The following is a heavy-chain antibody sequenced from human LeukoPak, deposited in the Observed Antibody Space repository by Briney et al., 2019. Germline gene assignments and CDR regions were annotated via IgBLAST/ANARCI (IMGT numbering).Heavy chain of an antibody. D-gene: IGHD3-10*01. Sequence: PSETLSLTCTVSGGSISRGSYYWSWIRQPAGKGLEWIGRIYTSGNTNYNPSLKSRVTISVDTSRNQFSLKLTSVTAADTAVYYCARAITMVRGVLYYFDYWGQGTLVTVSS. J-gene: IGHJ4*02. CDR1: GGSISRGSYY. CDR2: IYTSGNT. CDR3: ARAITMVRGVLYYFDY. V-gene: IGHV4-61*02.